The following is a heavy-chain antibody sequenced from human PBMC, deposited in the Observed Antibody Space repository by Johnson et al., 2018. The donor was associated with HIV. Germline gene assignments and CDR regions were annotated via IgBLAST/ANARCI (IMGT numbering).Heavy chain of an antibody. Sequence: VQLVESGGGLVQPGGSLRLSCAASGFTVSSYYMTWVRQAPGKGLEWVSVLFSGGSTYYADSVKGRFTISRDNSKNTLSLQMNSLRGEDTAVYYCARDGLSGAFDIWGQGTMVTVSS. V-gene: IGHV3-66*01. CDR3: ARDGLSGAFDI. CDR1: GFTVSSYY. D-gene: IGHD6-25*01. CDR2: LFSGGST. J-gene: IGHJ3*02.